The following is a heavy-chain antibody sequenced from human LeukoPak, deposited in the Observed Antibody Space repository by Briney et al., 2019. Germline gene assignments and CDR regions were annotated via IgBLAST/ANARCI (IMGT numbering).Heavy chain of an antibody. Sequence: SETLSLTCAVYGGSFSGYYWSWIRQPPGKGLEWIGEINHSGSTNYNPSLKSRVTISVDTSKNQFSLKLSSVTAADTAFYYCARGSRGFSFYYHMDVWGKGTTVTVSS. CDR3: ARGSRGFSFYYHMDV. V-gene: IGHV4-34*01. CDR1: GGSFSGYY. CDR2: INHSGST. J-gene: IGHJ6*03.